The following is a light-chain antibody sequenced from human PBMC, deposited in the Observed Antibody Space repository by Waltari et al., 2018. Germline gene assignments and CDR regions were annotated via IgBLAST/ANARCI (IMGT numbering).Light chain of an antibody. V-gene: IGKV3-20*01. J-gene: IGKJ4*01. Sequence: EIVLTQSLGTLSLSPGERDTLSCRAKQTVRTTYLAWYQKKTGQAPTLLIYGASSTATGIPDMFGGSGSGTDFSLTSSSLEPEDFAFYYCQQYDIAPLTFGGGTKVEIK. CDR2: GAS. CDR3: QQYDIAPLT. CDR1: QTVRTTY.